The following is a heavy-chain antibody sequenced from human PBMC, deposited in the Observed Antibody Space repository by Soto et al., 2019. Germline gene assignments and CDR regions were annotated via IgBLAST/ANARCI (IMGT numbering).Heavy chain of an antibody. CDR3: AREASVAALNSFDP. V-gene: IGHV3-30-3*01. CDR1: GFTFSNYA. J-gene: IGHJ5*02. CDR2: ILYDGSVQ. D-gene: IGHD6-6*01. Sequence: PGGSLRLSCAGSGFTFSNYAVNWVRQAPGKGLEWVAVILYDGSVQHYADSVKGRLTVSRDNSKNTVYLQMNSLTPEDTATYYCAREASVAALNSFDPWGQGTLVTVSS.